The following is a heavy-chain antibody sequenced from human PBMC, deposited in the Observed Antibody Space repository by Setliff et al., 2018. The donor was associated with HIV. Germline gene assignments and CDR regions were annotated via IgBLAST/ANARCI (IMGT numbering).Heavy chain of an antibody. CDR1: GGSISSYY. CDR3: ARENRGAAAGYNWFDP. Sequence: SETLSLTCSVSGGSISSYYWSWIRQPPGKGLEWIGYIYYSGDTNYNPSLKSRVTMSVDTSKNHFSLKLSSVTAADTAVYYCARENRGAAAGYNWFDPWGQGTLVTVSS. V-gene: IGHV4-59*01. CDR2: IYYSGDT. D-gene: IGHD6-13*01. J-gene: IGHJ5*02.